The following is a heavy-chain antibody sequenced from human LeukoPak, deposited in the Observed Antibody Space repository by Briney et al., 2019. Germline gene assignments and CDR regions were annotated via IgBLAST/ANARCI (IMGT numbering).Heavy chain of an antibody. CDR1: GFTFSSYW. CDR2: INSDGGST. CDR3: ASRVGATSVFDY. J-gene: IGHJ4*02. D-gene: IGHD1-26*01. Sequence: GGSLRLSCAASGFTFSSYWMHWVRQAPGKGLVWVSRINSDGGSTTYADSVKGRFTISRDKAKKTLYLQMNTLRAEDTAVYCCASRVGATSVFDYWGQGTLVTVSS. V-gene: IGHV3-74*01.